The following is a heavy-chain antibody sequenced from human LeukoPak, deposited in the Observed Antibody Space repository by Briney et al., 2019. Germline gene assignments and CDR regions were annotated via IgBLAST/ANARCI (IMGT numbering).Heavy chain of an antibody. Sequence: SETLSLTCAVYGGSFSGYYWSWIRQPPGKGLEWIGEINHSGSTNYNPSLKSRVTISVDTPKNQFSLKLSSVTAADTAVYYCARGSPVNRDYYYYYMDVWGKGTTVTVSS. J-gene: IGHJ6*03. CDR2: INHSGST. V-gene: IGHV4-34*01. D-gene: IGHD2/OR15-2a*01. CDR3: ARGSPVNRDYYYYYMDV. CDR1: GGSFSGYY.